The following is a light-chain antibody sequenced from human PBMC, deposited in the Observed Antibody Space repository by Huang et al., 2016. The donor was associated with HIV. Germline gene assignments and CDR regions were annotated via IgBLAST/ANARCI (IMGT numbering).Light chain of an antibody. J-gene: IGKJ2*01. CDR2: GAS. V-gene: IGKV3-15*01. Sequence: EIVMTQSPATLSVSPGERATLSCRASQSVSSNLAWYQQKPGQAPRLLIYGASTRATACPARFSGSGSGTEFTLTISSLQSEDFAVYFCQQYINWPYTFGQGTKLEIK. CDR1: QSVSSN. CDR3: QQYINWPYT.